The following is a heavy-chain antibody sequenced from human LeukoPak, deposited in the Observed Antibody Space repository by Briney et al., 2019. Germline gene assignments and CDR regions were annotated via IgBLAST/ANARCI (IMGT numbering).Heavy chain of an antibody. V-gene: IGHV3-7*05. CDR3: ARSTGWTSDY. Sequence: GGSLRLSCVASGFTFSNYWMNWARQAPGKGLEWLANIKQDGSEQFYVDSVKGRFTIFRDNGKNSLYLQMDSLTAEDTALYYCARSTGWTSDYWGQGVLGTVSS. CDR2: IKQDGSEQ. CDR1: GFTFSNYW. J-gene: IGHJ4*02. D-gene: IGHD6-19*01.